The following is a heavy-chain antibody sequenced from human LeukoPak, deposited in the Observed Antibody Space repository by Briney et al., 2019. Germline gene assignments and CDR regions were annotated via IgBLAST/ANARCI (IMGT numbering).Heavy chain of an antibody. CDR1: GFTFSSYA. V-gene: IGHV3-23*01. D-gene: IGHD4-17*01. CDR2: ISGSGNST. Sequence: GGSLRLSCAASGFTFSSYAMSWVRQAPGKGLEWLSSISGSGNSTYYADSVKGRFTISRDNSKNTLYLQMNSLRAEDTAIYYCAKRGPSVTTESCYFDYWGQGSLVPVSS. CDR3: AKRGPSVTTESCYFDY. J-gene: IGHJ4*02.